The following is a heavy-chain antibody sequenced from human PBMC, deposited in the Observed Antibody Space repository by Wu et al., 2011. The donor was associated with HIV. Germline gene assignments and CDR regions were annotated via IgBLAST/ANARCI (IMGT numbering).Heavy chain of an antibody. D-gene: IGHD3-10*01. CDR3: ARGRAGLVVRGVITFTTFDY. CDR2: INPNSGGT. V-gene: IGHV1-2*02. J-gene: IGHJ4*02. Sequence: QVQLVQSGAEVKKPGASVKVSCKASGYTFTGYYMHWVRQAPGQGLEWMGWINPNSGGTNYAQKFQGRVTMTRDTSISTAYMELSRLRSDDTAVYYCARGRAGLVVRGVITFTTFDYWGPGNPGHRLL. CDR1: GYTFTGYY.